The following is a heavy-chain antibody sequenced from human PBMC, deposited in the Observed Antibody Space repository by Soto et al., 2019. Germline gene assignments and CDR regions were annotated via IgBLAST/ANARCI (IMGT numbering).Heavy chain of an antibody. J-gene: IGHJ4*02. V-gene: IGHV4-31*03. CDR1: GGSISSGGYY. CDR3: ARLEMATFQIRDY. D-gene: IGHD5-12*01. Sequence: TLSLTCTVSGGSISSGGYYWSWIRQHPGKGLEWIGYIYYSGSTYYNPSLKSRVTISVDTSKNQFSLKLSSVTAADTAVYYCARLEMATFQIRDYWGQGTLVTV. CDR2: IYYSGST.